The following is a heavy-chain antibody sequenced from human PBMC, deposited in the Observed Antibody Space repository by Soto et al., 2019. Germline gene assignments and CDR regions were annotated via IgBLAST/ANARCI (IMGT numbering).Heavy chain of an antibody. CDR3: ARGRYAGNPTSGGMDV. J-gene: IGHJ6*02. CDR2: IIPILGIA. D-gene: IGHD6-13*01. Sequence: QVQLVQSGAEVKKPGSSVKVSCKASGGTFGSYTISWVRQAPGQGLEWMGRIIPILGIANYAQKFQGRVTITADKSTRTAYMELSSLRSEDTAVYYCARGRYAGNPTSGGMDVWGQGTTVTVSS. V-gene: IGHV1-69*02. CDR1: GGTFGSYT.